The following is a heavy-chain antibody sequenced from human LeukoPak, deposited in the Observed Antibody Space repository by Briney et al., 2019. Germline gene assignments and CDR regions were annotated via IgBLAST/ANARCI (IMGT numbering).Heavy chain of an antibody. D-gene: IGHD1-1*01. V-gene: IGHV4-59*01. Sequence: KPSETLSLTCTVSGGSLNNYYWTWIRQSPGKGLEWIGYIFYTGGTNYNPSPKSRVTISVDTSKNQFSLNLNSVTTTDTAVYYCARVGDWNDLVYWGQGAPVAVSS. CDR3: ARVGDWNDLVY. J-gene: IGHJ4*02. CDR1: GGSLNNYY. CDR2: IFYTGGT.